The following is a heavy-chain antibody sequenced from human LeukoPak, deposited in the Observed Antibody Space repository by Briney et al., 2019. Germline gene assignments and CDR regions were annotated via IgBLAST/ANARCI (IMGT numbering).Heavy chain of an antibody. J-gene: IGHJ4*02. CDR1: EFSVGSNY. Sequence: PGGSLRLSCAASEFSVGSNYMTWVRQAPGKGLEWVSSISSSSSYIYYADSVKGRFTISRDNAKNSLYLQMNSLRAEDTAVYYCARGERWLQFDYWGQGTLVTVSS. V-gene: IGHV3-21*01. D-gene: IGHD5-24*01. CDR2: ISSSSSYI. CDR3: ARGERWLQFDY.